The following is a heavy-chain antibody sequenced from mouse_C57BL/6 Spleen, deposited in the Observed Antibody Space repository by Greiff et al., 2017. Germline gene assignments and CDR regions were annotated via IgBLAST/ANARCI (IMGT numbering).Heavy chain of an antibody. V-gene: IGHV1-69*01. Sequence: VQLQQPGAELVMPGASVKLSCKASGYTFTSYWMHWVKQRPGPGLEWIGEIDPSDSYTNYNQKFKGKSTLTVDKSSSTAYMQLSSLTSEDSAVYYCATMVTTFDYWGQGTTLTVSS. CDR1: GYTFTSYW. CDR2: IDPSDSYT. CDR3: ATMVTTFDY. J-gene: IGHJ2*01. D-gene: IGHD2-2*01.